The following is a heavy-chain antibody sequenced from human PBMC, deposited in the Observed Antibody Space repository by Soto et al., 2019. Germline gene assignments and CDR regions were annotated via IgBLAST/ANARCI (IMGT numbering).Heavy chain of an antibody. Sequence: GGSLRLSCAASGFTVSSNYMSWVRQAPGKGLEWVSVIYSGGSTYYADSVKGRFTISRDNSKNTLYLQMNSLRAEDTAVYYCARDLSSSWYGVVDWGQGTLVTVSS. J-gene: IGHJ4*02. CDR2: IYSGGST. V-gene: IGHV3-66*01. CDR3: ARDLSSSWYGVVD. D-gene: IGHD6-13*01. CDR1: GFTVSSNY.